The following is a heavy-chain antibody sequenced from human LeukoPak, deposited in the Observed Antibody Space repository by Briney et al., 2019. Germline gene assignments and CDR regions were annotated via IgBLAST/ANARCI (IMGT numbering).Heavy chain of an antibody. CDR2: FNPENGNT. D-gene: IGHD6-13*01. CDR3: AREYSSSPEAFDY. CDR1: GYSFVGYG. Sequence: ASVKVSCKASGYSFVGYGITWVRQAPGQGLEWMGWFNPENGNTNYAQKVQGRVTMTADTSTSTSYMELRSLRSDDTAVYYCAREYSSSPEAFDYWGQGTLVTVSS. V-gene: IGHV1-18*01. J-gene: IGHJ4*02.